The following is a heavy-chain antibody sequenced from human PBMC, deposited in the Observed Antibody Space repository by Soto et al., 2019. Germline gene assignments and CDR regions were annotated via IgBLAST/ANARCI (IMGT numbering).Heavy chain of an antibody. CDR1: GFTFSSYG. Sequence: GGSLRLSCAASGFTFSSYGMHWVRQAPGKGLEWVAVISYDGSNKYYADSVKGRFTISRDNSKNTLYLQMNSLRAEDTAVYYCAKDQREHDYGDYAVGYGMDVWGQGTTVTVSS. D-gene: IGHD4-17*01. CDR2: ISYDGSNK. V-gene: IGHV3-30*18. J-gene: IGHJ6*02. CDR3: AKDQREHDYGDYAVGYGMDV.